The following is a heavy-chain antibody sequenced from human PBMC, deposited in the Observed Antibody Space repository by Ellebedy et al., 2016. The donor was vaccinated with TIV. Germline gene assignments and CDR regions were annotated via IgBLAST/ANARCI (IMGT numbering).Heavy chain of an antibody. CDR2: IDWNDDK. V-gene: IGHV2-70*11. Sequence: SGPTLVKPTQTLTLTCTFSGFLLSTSGMCVSWIRQPPGKALEWLVRIDWNDDKYYNPSLKTRLTISKETSKNRVVFTKTNMDPVDTATYYCVRLQSTLPGGGLIDYWGQGALVTVSS. J-gene: IGHJ4*02. CDR3: VRLQSTLPGGGLIDY. D-gene: IGHD2-15*01. CDR1: GFLLSTSGMC.